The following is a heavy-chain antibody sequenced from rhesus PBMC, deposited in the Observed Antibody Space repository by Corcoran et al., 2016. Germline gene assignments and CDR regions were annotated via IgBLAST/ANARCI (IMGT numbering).Heavy chain of an antibody. Sequence: QLQLQESGPGLVKPSETLSVTCAVSGGSISSSYWSWIRQAPGKGLEWIVYIYGSGSSTNYNPSLKSRVTRSIDTSKNQLSLKLSSVNTADTAVYYCARRRLDIDYWGQGVLVTVSS. CDR1: GGSISSSY. D-gene: IGHD5-24*01. J-gene: IGHJ4*01. CDR3: ARRRLDIDY. V-gene: IGHV4-169*01. CDR2: IYGSGSST.